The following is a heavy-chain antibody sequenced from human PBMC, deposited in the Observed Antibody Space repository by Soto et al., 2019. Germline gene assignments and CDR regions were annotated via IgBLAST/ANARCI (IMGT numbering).Heavy chain of an antibody. CDR1: GYTFTGYY. D-gene: IGHD2-2*02. CDR2: INPNSGGT. CDR3: ARDLLVSAEYPDY. V-gene: IGHV1-2*02. Sequence: ASVKVSCKASGYTFTGYYMHWVRQAPGQGLEWMGWINPNSGGTNYAQKFQGRVTMTRETSIRTAYMELSRLRSDDTAVYYCARDLLVSAEYPDYCVQGILVTVSS. J-gene: IGHJ4*02.